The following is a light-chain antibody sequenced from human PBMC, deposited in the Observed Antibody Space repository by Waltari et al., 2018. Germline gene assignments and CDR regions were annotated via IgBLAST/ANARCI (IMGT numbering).Light chain of an antibody. V-gene: IGLV3-21*04. CDR1: DIGSNS. Sequence: YVLTQPPSVSVAPGKTARITCSGNDIGSNSGPWYQQKPGQAPVLVIFDDTDRPSGIPAQFSGSNSGNTATLTISRVEAGDEADYYCQVWDSSSVHVVFGGGTKLTVL. CDR2: DDT. J-gene: IGLJ2*01. CDR3: QVWDSSSVHVV.